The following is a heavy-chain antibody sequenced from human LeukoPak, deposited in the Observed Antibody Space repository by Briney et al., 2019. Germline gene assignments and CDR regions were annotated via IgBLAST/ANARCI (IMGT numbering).Heavy chain of an antibody. CDR1: GGSISSGGYY. Sequence: SQTLSLTCTVSGGSISSGGYYWSWIRQPPGKGLEWIGYIYHSGSTYYNPSLKSRVTISVDRSKNQFSLKLSSVTAADTAVYYCARLPFYDSSGYWGQGTLVTVS. V-gene: IGHV4-30-2*01. CDR3: ARLPFYDSSGY. J-gene: IGHJ4*02. D-gene: IGHD3-22*01. CDR2: IYHSGST.